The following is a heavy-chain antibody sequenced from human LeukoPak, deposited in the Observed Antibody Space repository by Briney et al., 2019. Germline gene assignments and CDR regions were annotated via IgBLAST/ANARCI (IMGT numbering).Heavy chain of an antibody. J-gene: IGHJ5*02. Sequence: SENLSLTCTVSGYSISSGYYWGWIRQPPRKGLEWIGSIHHSGLTYYNPSLESRVTMSVDKTKNQFTLKLTSVTAADTAVYFCGRGYYSLDKWFDPWGQGALVTVSS. CDR3: GRGYYSLDKWFDP. D-gene: IGHD3-10*01. V-gene: IGHV4-38-2*02. CDR2: IHHSGLT. CDR1: GYSISSGYY.